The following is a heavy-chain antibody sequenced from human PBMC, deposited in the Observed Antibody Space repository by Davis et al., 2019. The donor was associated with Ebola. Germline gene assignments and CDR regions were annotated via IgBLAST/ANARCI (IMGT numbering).Heavy chain of an antibody. D-gene: IGHD2-2*01. CDR3: AKDEGYCSSTSCYSYYYGMDV. V-gene: IGHV3-48*01. J-gene: IGHJ6*02. Sequence: GESLKISCAASGFTFSHFGMHWVRQAPGKGLEWVSYIARGSETISYADSVKGRFTISRDNSKNTLYLQMNSLRAEDTAVYYCAKDEGYCSSTSCYSYYYGMDVWGQGTTVTVSS. CDR1: GFTFSHFG. CDR2: IARGSETI.